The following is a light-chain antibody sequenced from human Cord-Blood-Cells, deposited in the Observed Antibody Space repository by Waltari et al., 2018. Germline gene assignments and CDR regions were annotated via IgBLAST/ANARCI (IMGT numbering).Light chain of an antibody. CDR3: QQYYSYPLT. CDR1: QGISSY. J-gene: IGKJ5*01. CDR2: AAS. V-gene: IGKV1-8*01. Sequence: AIRMTQPPSSFSASTGDRVTITCRASQGISSYVAWYQQKPGKAPKLLIYAASTLQSGVPSRFSGSGSGTDFTLTISCLQSEDFATYYCQQYYSYPLTFGQGTRLEIK.